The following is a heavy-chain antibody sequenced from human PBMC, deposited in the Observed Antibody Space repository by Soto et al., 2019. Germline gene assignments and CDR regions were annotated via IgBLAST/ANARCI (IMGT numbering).Heavy chain of an antibody. CDR1: GGTFSSYP. V-gene: IGHV1-69*06. Sequence: QVQLVQSGAEVKKPGSSVKVSCKTSGGTFSSYPISWVRQAPGQGLEWMGGTSPISGTGNYAQKFQGRLTITADKSTSTAYMELSSLRSEDTAVYYCVGRHRSGYYRYFDSWGPGTLVTVSS. J-gene: IGHJ4*02. CDR3: VGRHRSGYYRYFDS. CDR2: TSPISGTG. D-gene: IGHD3-22*01.